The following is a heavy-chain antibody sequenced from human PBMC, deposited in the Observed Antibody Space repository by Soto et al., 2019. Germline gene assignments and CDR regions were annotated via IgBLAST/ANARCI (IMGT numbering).Heavy chain of an antibody. D-gene: IGHD5-12*01. Sequence: QVQLVESGGGVVQPGRSLRLSCAASGFSFSTYSMHWVRQAPGKGLEWVAAMSYDGSDKYYADSVKGRFTISRDNSKNTLYLQMNSLRAEDTAVYYCARGGEGWLRFWGFDYWGQGTLVTVSS. CDR2: MSYDGSDK. CDR1: GFSFSTYS. CDR3: ARGGEGWLRFWGFDY. J-gene: IGHJ4*02. V-gene: IGHV3-30-3*01.